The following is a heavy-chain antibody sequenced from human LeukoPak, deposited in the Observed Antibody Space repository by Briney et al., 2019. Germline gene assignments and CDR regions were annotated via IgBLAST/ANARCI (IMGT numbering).Heavy chain of an antibody. V-gene: IGHV1-2*02. D-gene: IGHD6-13*01. CDR3: ARDEAAAKTNALDI. CDR2: IYPKSSDT. J-gene: IGHJ3*02. Sequence: SVKVSCKASGYTFTAYYLHWVRQAPGQGLEWMGYIYPKSSDTNYAQSFQGRVTMTMDTSISTVYMELSRLTSDDTAVYYCARDEAAAKTNALDIWGQGTKVTVSS. CDR1: GYTFTAYY.